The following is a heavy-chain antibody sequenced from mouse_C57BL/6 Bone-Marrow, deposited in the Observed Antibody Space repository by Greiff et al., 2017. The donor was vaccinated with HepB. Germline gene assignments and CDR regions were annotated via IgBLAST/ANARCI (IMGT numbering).Heavy chain of an antibody. CDR3: ARGYYGSSFYWYFDV. CDR2: IDPANGNT. V-gene: IGHV14-3*01. J-gene: IGHJ1*03. CDR1: GFNIKNTY. D-gene: IGHD1-1*01. Sequence: VQLKESVAELVRPGASVKLSCTASGFNIKNTYMHWVKQRPEQGLEWIGRIDPANGNTKYAPKFQGKATITADTSTNTAYLQLSSLTSEDTAIYYCARGYYGSSFYWYFDVWGTGTTVTVSS.